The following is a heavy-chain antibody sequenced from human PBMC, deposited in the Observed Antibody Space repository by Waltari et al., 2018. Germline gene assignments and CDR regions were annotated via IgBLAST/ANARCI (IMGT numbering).Heavy chain of an antibody. CDR1: GGSISSGSYY. Sequence: QVQLQESGPGLVKPSQTLSLTCTVSGGSISSGSYYWSWIRQPAGKGLEWIGRIYTSGSTNYNPSLKSRVTISVDTSKNQFSLKLSSVTAADTAVYYCAREVPLRFLEWFPPGWFDPWGQGTLVTVSS. J-gene: IGHJ5*02. CDR2: IYTSGST. D-gene: IGHD3-3*01. V-gene: IGHV4-61*02. CDR3: AREVPLRFLEWFPPGWFDP.